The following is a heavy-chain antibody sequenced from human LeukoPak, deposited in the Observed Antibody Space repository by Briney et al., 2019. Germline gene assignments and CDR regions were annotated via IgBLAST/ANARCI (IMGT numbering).Heavy chain of an antibody. CDR1: GFTFSSYG. CDR3: ARDGRIQLWLQVFYFDY. Sequence: QTGGSLRLSCAASGFTFSSYGMHWVRQAPGKGLEWVAFIRYDGSNKYYADSVKGRFTISRDNSKNTLYLQMNSLRAEDTAVYYCARDGRIQLWLQVFYFDYWGQGTLVTVSS. CDR2: IRYDGSNK. V-gene: IGHV3-30*02. J-gene: IGHJ4*02. D-gene: IGHD5-18*01.